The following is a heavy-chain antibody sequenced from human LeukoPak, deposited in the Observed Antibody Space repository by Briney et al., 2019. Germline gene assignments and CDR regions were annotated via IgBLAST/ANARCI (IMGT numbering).Heavy chain of an antibody. V-gene: IGHV3-7*01. J-gene: IGHJ4*02. D-gene: IGHD3-16*01. CDR1: GFTLSTYW. CDR3: ASWGAGGNS. Sequence: GGSLRLSCEASGFTLSTYWMNWVRQVPGKGLDWVANINPDGSGKRYVDSVKGRFTIARDNADNSLSLQMNSLRTEDTAVYYCASWGAGGNSWGQGTLVTVSS. CDR2: INPDGSGK.